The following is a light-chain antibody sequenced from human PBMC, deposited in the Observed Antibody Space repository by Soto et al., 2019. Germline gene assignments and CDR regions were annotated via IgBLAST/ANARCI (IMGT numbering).Light chain of an antibody. V-gene: IGKV1-39*01. J-gene: IGKJ1*01. CDR2: AAS. CDR3: QQSYNSPPT. CDR1: QSISNY. Sequence: DIQMTQSPSSLSASVGDRVTITCRASQSISNYLNWYQQKPGKAPKFLIYAASSLRTGVPSRFSGSGSGTDFTLTISSLQPEDFATYYCQQSYNSPPTFGQGTKWIS.